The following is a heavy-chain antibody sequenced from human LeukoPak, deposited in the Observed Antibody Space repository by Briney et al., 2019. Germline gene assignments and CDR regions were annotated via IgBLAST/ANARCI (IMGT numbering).Heavy chain of an antibody. J-gene: IGHJ4*02. CDR2: ISGSGGST. V-gene: IGHV3-23*01. D-gene: IGHD3-3*02. Sequence: GGSLRLSCDASGFTFSGYAMSWVRQAPGKGLEWVSGISGSGGSTYADSVKGRFTICRDISKNTLYLQMHSLRAEDTAVYYCAKDGPCIQAYFDYWGQGTLVTVSS. CDR3: AKDGPCIQAYFDY. CDR1: GFTFSGYA.